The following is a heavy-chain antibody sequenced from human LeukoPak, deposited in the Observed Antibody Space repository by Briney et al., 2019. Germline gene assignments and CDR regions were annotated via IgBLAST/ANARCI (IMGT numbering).Heavy chain of an antibody. D-gene: IGHD6-19*01. V-gene: IGHV3-48*01. Sequence: GGSLRLSCAASGFTFSSYGMGWVRQAPGKGLEWVSYISSSSSTIYYADSVKGRFTISRDNAKNSLYLQMNSLRAEDTAVYYCAISGWHSPFDYWGQGTLVTVSS. CDR3: AISGWHSPFDY. CDR1: GFTFSSYG. CDR2: ISSSSSTI. J-gene: IGHJ4*02.